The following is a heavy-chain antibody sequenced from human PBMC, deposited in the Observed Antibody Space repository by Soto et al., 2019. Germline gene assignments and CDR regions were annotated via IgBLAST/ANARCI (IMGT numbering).Heavy chain of an antibody. V-gene: IGHV3-30*04. CDR2: ISYDGRNK. D-gene: IGHD2-21*02. CDR3: AKDFSVVTPAYFFDY. J-gene: IGHJ4*02. CDR1: GFTFSTYA. Sequence: QVQLVESGGGVVQPGRSLRLSCTASGFTFSTYALHWVRQAPGKGLESVAVISYDGRNKYYADSVKGRITISRDNSKNTLYLQMDSPRVEDTAVYYCAKDFSVVTPAYFFDYWGLGTLVTVSS.